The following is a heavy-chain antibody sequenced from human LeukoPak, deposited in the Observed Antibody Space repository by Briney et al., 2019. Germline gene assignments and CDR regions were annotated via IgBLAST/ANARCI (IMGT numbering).Heavy chain of an antibody. CDR1: GGSISSSSYY. D-gene: IGHD5-18*01. CDR2: IYYSGST. CDR3: ARDLPLDTANDAFDI. V-gene: IGHV4-39*07. Sequence: PSETLSLTCTVSGGSISSSSYYWGWIRQPPGKGLEWIGSIYYSGSTYYNPSLKSRVTISVDTSKNQFSLKLSSVTAADTAVYYCARDLPLDTANDAFDIWGQGTMVTVSS. J-gene: IGHJ3*02.